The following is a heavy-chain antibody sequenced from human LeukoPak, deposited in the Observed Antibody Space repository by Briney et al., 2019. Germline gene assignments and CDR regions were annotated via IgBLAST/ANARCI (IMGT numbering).Heavy chain of an antibody. J-gene: IGHJ6*03. CDR2: INWNGGST. CDR1: GFTFDDYG. Sequence: GGSLRLSCAASGFTFDDYGMSWVRQAPGKGLEWVSGINWNGGSTGYADSVKGRFTISRDNAKNSLYLQMNSLRAEDTAVYYCARGPLTLYDYYMDVWGKGTTVTVSS. D-gene: IGHD3-9*01. CDR3: ARGPLTLYDYYMDV. V-gene: IGHV3-20*04.